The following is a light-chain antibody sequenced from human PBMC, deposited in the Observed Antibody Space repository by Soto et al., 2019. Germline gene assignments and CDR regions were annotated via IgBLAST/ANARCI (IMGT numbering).Light chain of an antibody. CDR2: AAS. CDR1: RGIRND. V-gene: IGKV1-6*01. Sequence: TQLTHSQSSLSASLLDRFTIXFQASRGIRNDLGWYQQKPGKAPKLLIYAASSLQSGVPSRFSGSGSGTDFTLTISSLQPEDFATYYCLQDYNYPWTFGQGTKVDIK. J-gene: IGKJ1*01. CDR3: LQDYNYPWT.